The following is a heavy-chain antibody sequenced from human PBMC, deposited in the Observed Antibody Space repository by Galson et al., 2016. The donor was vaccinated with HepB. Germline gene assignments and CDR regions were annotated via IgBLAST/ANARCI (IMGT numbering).Heavy chain of an antibody. Sequence: SETLSLTCTVSGGSISSSSYFWVWIRQPPGKGPEWIGSIYYNGTTYYNPSLKSRVTISIDTSKNQFSLELSSVTAADTAVFYCARLAAGPYFFDYWGQGTLVRVSS. V-gene: IGHV4-39*01. CDR3: ARLAAGPYFFDY. J-gene: IGHJ4*02. D-gene: IGHD6-13*01. CDR2: IYYNGTT. CDR1: GGSISSSSYF.